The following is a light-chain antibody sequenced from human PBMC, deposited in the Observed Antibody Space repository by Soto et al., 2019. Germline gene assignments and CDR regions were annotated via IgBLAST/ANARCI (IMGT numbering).Light chain of an antibody. CDR1: SSDVGGYNY. Sequence: QSALTQPPSASGSPGQSVTISCTGTSSDVGGYNYVSWYQQHPGKAPKLMIFEVTKRPSGVPGRFSGSKSGNTASLTVSGLQAADEADYYCSSYSRSNDYVVFGGGTKLTVL. CDR3: SSYSRSNDYVV. J-gene: IGLJ2*01. CDR2: EVT. V-gene: IGLV2-8*01.